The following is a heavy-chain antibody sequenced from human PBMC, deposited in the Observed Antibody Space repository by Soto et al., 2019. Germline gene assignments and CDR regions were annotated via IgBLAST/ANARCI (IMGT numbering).Heavy chain of an antibody. J-gene: IGHJ4*02. CDR1: GFTFSNFA. CDR2: ISGSGGST. V-gene: IGHV3-23*01. CDR3: AKLEYYDILTGSTFDY. D-gene: IGHD3-9*01. Sequence: PGGSLRLSCAASGFTFSNFAMSWVRQAPGKGLEWVSLISGSGGSTYYADSVKGRFTISRDNSKNTLYLQMNSLRAEDTAVYYCAKLEYYDILTGSTFDYWGQGTLVTVSS.